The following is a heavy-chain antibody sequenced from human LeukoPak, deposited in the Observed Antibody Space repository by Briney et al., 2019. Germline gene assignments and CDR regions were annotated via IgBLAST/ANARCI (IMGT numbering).Heavy chain of an antibody. Sequence: ASVKVSCKASGYTFSDYYIHWVRQAPGQGLEWMGWINPNSGGTDYAQKFQGRVTMTRDTSINTAYMDLSRLTSDDTAVYYCATRTVRGGSSSFDYWGQGTLVTVSS. CDR3: ATRTVRGGSSSFDY. D-gene: IGHD3-10*01. J-gene: IGHJ4*02. CDR1: GYTFSDYY. CDR2: INPNSGGT. V-gene: IGHV1-2*02.